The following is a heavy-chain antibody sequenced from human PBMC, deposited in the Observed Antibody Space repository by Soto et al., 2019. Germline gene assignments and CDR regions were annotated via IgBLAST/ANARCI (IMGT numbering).Heavy chain of an antibody. D-gene: IGHD2-21*02. CDR2: ISYTGSPI. CDR1: GLTFSNYG. Sequence: SLRLSCAASGLTFSNYGFHWVRQAPGRGLYWVVVISYTGSPIFYSDSVKGRFTISRDNSKNTLYLQMNSLRAEDTAVYYCAKDKFQYCGGDCFYFDYWGQGTLVTVSS. V-gene: IGHV3-30*18. CDR3: AKDKFQYCGGDCFYFDY. J-gene: IGHJ4*02.